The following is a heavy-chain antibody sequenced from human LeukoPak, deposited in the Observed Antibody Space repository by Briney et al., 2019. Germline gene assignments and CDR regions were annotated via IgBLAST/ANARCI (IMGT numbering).Heavy chain of an antibody. CDR1: GFTFSSYS. CDR3: ARVGPYYYGSGSLGAFDI. J-gene: IGHJ3*02. Sequence: GRSLRLSCAASGFTFSSYSMNWVRQAPGKGLEWVSSISSSSSYIYYADSVKGRFTISRDNAKNSLYLQMNSLRAEDTAVYYCARVGPYYYGSGSLGAFDIWGQGTMVTVSS. D-gene: IGHD3-10*01. CDR2: ISSSSSYI. V-gene: IGHV3-21*01.